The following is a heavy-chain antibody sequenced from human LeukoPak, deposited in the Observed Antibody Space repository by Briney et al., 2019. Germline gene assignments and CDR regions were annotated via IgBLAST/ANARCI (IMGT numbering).Heavy chain of an antibody. J-gene: IGHJ4*02. V-gene: IGHV3-23*01. CDR2: ISGSGGST. CDR3: AKNRDYYTTHDY. Sequence: GGSLRLSCAASGFTFSSYAMSWVRQAPGKGLEWVSAISGSGGSTYYADSVKGRFTISRDDSKNTLYLQMNSLRAEDTAVYYCAKNRDYYTTHDYWGQGTLVTVSS. D-gene: IGHD3-22*01. CDR1: GFTFSSYA.